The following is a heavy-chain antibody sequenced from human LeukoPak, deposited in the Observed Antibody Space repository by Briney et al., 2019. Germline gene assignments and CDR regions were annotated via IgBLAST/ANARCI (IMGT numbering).Heavy chain of an antibody. CDR3: ARGYHPYYYGMDV. J-gene: IGHJ6*02. D-gene: IGHD2-2*01. V-gene: IGHV1-18*01. CDR2: ISAYNGNT. CDR1: GYTFTSYG. Sequence: ASVKVSCKASGYTFTSYGISWVRQAPGQGLEWMGWISAYNGNTNYAQKLQGRVTMTTDTSTSTAYMELSSLRSEDTAVYYCARGYHPYYYGMDVWGQGTTVTVSS.